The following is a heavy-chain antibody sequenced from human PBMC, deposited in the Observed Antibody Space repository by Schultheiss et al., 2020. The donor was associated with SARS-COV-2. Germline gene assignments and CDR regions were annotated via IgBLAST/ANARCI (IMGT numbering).Heavy chain of an antibody. CDR3: ARRAESGPYYFDS. J-gene: IGHJ4*02. Sequence: GGSLRLSCAASGFTFSSYSMNWVRQAPGKGLEWVSSISSSSSYIYYADSVKGRFTISRDNAKNSLYLQMNSLRADDTAVYFCARRAESGPYYFDSWGQGSLVTVSS. V-gene: IGHV3-21*01. CDR2: ISSSSSYI. D-gene: IGHD2-21*01. CDR1: GFTFSSYS.